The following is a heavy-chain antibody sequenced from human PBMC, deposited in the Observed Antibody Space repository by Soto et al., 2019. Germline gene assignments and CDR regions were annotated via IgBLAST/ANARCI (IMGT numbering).Heavy chain of an antibody. V-gene: IGHV4-39*01. CDR2: IYYSGST. J-gene: IGHJ4*02. CDR1: GGSISSSSYY. D-gene: IGHD1-26*01. CDR3: AGLYSGSSYFDY. Sequence: QLQLQESGPGLVKASATLSLTCTVSGGSISSSSYYWGWIRQPPGKGLEWIGSIYYSGSTYYNPSLKSRVTISVDTSKNQFSLKLSSVTAADTAVYYCAGLYSGSSYFDYWGQGTLVTVSS.